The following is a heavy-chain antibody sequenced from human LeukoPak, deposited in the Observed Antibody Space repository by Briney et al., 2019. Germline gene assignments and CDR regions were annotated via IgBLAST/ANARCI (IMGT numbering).Heavy chain of an antibody. CDR1: GFTFNNYA. J-gene: IGHJ4*02. V-gene: IGHV3-23*01. CDR2: ISGSGGST. D-gene: IGHD4-17*01. Sequence: GGSLRLSCAASGFTFNNYAMSWVRQAPGKGLEWVSAISGSGGSTYYADSVKGRFTISRDNSKNTLYLQMNSLRAEDTAVYYCAKATDDYGDYDQGDYFDYWGQGTLVTVSS. CDR3: AKATDDYGDYDQGDYFDY.